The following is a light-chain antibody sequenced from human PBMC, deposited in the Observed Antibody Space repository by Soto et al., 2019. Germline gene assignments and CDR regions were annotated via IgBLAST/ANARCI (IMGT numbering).Light chain of an antibody. Sequence: DVQMTQSPSSVSASVGDRVTITCRASEGINTWLAWYQQKPGKAPKLLIYAASSLQSGVPSRFSGSGSGTDFTLTISSLQPEDFATYYCQQANSFPPITFCQGTRLEIK. J-gene: IGKJ5*01. V-gene: IGKV1D-12*01. CDR2: AAS. CDR3: QQANSFPPIT. CDR1: EGINTW.